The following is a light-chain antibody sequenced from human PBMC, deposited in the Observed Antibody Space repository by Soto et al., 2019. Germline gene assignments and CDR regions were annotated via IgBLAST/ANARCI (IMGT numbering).Light chain of an antibody. CDR2: DAS. V-gene: IGKV3-11*01. Sequence: DILLTQSPATLSLSPGERATISCRASQSVFSYLAWYKQTPGQAPRLXXYDASNWANGIPARFRVSGSGTDLTLTFSILEPEDFAIYTCQQRSNWPPITFGQGTRLEIK. J-gene: IGKJ5*01. CDR1: QSVFSY. CDR3: QQRSNWPPIT.